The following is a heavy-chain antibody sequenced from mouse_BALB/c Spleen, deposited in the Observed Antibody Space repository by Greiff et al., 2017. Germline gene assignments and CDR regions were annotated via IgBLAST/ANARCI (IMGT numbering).Heavy chain of an antibody. CDR3: ARAYYRYDGPMDY. Sequence: VKLMESGPGLVAPSQSLSITCTVSGFSLTGYGVNWVRQPPGKGLEWLGMIWGDGSTDYNSALKSRLSISKDNSKSQVFLKMNSLQTDDTARYYCARAYYRYDGPMDYWGQGTSVTVSA. CDR2: IWGDGST. J-gene: IGHJ4*01. V-gene: IGHV2-6-7*01. CDR1: GFSLTGYG. D-gene: IGHD2-14*01.